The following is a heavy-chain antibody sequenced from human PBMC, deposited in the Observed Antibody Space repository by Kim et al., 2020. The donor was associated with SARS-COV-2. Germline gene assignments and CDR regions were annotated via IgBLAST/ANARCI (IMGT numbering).Heavy chain of an antibody. CDR1: GFTFSSYW. V-gene: IGHV3-7*01. D-gene: IGHD2-2*01. CDR2: IKQDGSEK. Sequence: GGSLRLSCAASGFTFSSYWMSWVRQAPGKGLEWVANIKQDGSEKYYVDSVKGRFTISRDNAKNSLYLQMNSLRAEDTAVYYCASIGGELLSREAFDYWGQGTLVTVSS. CDR3: ASIGGELLSREAFDY. J-gene: IGHJ4*02.